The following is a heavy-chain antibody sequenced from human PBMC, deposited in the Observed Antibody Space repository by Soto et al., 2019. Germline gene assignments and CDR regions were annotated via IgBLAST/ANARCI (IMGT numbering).Heavy chain of an antibody. CDR1: GGSISSGDYY. V-gene: IGHV4-30-4*01. J-gene: IGHJ4*02. D-gene: IGHD3-10*01. Sequence: QVQLQESGPGLVKPAQTLSLTCTVSGGSISSGDYYWSWIRQPPGKGLEWIGNIYYSGSTYYNPSLKSRVTISIDTSKNQFSLKMSSVTAADTAVYYCASRKSSPYFDYWGKGTLVTVSS. CDR3: ASRKSSPYFDY. CDR2: IYYSGST.